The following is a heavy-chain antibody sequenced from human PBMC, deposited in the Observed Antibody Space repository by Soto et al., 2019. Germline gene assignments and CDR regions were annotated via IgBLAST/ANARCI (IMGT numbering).Heavy chain of an antibody. CDR3: ARVSVECYDSSGYQAYYFDY. Sequence: QVQLVQSGAEVKKPGASVKVSCKASGYTFTSYGISWVRQAPGHGLEWMGWISAYDGNTNYAQKLQGRVTMTTDTSTSTAYMELQSLRSDDTAVYYCARVSVECYDSSGYQAYYFDYWGQGTLVTVSS. J-gene: IGHJ4*02. V-gene: IGHV1-18*01. CDR1: GYTFTSYG. CDR2: ISAYDGNT. D-gene: IGHD3-22*01.